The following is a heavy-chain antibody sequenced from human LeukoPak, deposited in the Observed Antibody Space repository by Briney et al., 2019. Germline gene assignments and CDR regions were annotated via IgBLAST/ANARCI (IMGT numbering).Heavy chain of an antibody. CDR3: ARDRTAAAGNFDY. Sequence: SETLSLTCAVYGGSFSGYYWSWIRQPPGKGLEWIGEINHSGSTNYNPSLKSRVTISVDTSKNQFSLKLSSVTAADTAVYYCARDRTAAAGNFDYWGQGTLVTVSS. J-gene: IGHJ4*02. V-gene: IGHV4-34*01. CDR2: INHSGST. CDR1: GGSFSGYY. D-gene: IGHD6-13*01.